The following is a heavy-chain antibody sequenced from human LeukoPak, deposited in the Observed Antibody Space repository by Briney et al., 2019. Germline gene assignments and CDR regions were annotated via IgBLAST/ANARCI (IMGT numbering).Heavy chain of an antibody. D-gene: IGHD3-22*01. V-gene: IGHV3-30*18. CDR2: ISLEGRNT. CDR3: AKDQWDYYDTSGRPGALDI. Sequence: GRSLRLSCVVSGFTFSRFAMHWVRQAPGKGLEWVAHISLEGRNTYYADSVKGRFTISRDNSENTLYLQMNSLRAEDTAVYYCAKDQWDYYDTSGRPGALDIWGQGTMVTVSS. CDR1: GFTFSRFA. J-gene: IGHJ3*02.